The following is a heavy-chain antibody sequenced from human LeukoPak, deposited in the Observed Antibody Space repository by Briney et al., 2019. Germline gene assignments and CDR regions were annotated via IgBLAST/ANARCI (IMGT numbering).Heavy chain of an antibody. D-gene: IGHD3-3*01. CDR3: ARSDFPHPWCHFDY. CDR2: ISSSSSYI. V-gene: IGHV3-21*01. J-gene: IGHJ4*02. CDR1: GFTFSTYS. Sequence: GGSLRLSCAASGFTFSTYSMSWVRQAPGKGLEWVSSISSSSSYIYYADSVKGRFTISRDNSKNTLYLQMNSLRAEDTAVYYCARSDFPHPWCHFDYWGQGTLVTVSS.